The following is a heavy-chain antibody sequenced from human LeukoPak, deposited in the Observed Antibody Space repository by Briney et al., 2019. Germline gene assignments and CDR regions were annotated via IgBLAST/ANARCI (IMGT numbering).Heavy chain of an antibody. CDR1: GFTFSSYS. Sequence: TGGSLRLSCAASGFTFSSYSMNWVRQAPGKGLEWVSSTDSRGRGQYYADSVKGRFTISRDNAKNSLYLQMNSLRAEDTAVYYCARAVAGVLNWFDPWGLGTLVTVSS. D-gene: IGHD6-19*01. CDR2: TDSRGRGQ. V-gene: IGHV3-21*01. J-gene: IGHJ5*02. CDR3: ARAVAGVLNWFDP.